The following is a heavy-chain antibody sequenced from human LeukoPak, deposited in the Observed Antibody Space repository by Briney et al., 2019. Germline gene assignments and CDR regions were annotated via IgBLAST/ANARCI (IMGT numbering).Heavy chain of an antibody. J-gene: IGHJ4*02. Sequence: GGSLRLSCAASGYTFSSYAMHWLRQAPGKGLEWVALISYDGSDKYYADSVKGRFTISRDNSKNTLYVQMNRLRVEDTAIYYCAKDPTDFYGGGQTYFDYWGQGTLVTVSS. CDR2: ISYDGSDK. CDR3: AKDPTDFYGGGQTYFDY. D-gene: IGHD2-21*01. CDR1: GYTFSSYA. V-gene: IGHV3-30*04.